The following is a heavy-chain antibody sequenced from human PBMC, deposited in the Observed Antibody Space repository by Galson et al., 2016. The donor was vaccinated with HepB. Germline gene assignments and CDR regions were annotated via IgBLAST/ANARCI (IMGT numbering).Heavy chain of an antibody. J-gene: IGHJ5*02. CDR2: INSDGTIS. CDR3: VRDHSVVPTTAYNWFDP. Sequence: SLRLSCAPSGFAFSSHWMHWVRQDLGKGLVWVSRINSDGTISNYADSVKGRFTISRDNAKNTLYLQMNSLRAEDTAVYFCVRDHSVVPTTAYNWFDPWGRGTLVTVSS. D-gene: IGHD4-23*01. CDR1: GFAFSSHW. V-gene: IGHV3-74*01.